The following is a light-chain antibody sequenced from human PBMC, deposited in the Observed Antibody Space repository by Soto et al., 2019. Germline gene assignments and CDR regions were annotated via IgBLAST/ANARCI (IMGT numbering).Light chain of an antibody. Sequence: DIQMTQSPSTLSASIGDRVTISCRASQSTTGWLAWYQQKPGKAPKLLIYNTSSLESGVPSRFSGSGSGTEFTLTSSSLQADDFATYYCQQDNPYSYSFGPGTKLEIK. J-gene: IGKJ2*03. V-gene: IGKV1-5*03. CDR1: QSTTGW. CDR3: QQDNPYSYS. CDR2: NTS.